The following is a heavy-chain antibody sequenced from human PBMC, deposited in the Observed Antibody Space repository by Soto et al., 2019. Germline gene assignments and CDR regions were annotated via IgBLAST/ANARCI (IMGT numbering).Heavy chain of an antibody. CDR1: GFTFSDYY. D-gene: IGHD1-26*01. CDR3: ARDATGSYSYFDY. CDR2: ISSSSKYT. Sequence: QVQLVESGGGLVKPGGSLRLSCAACGFTFSDYYMSWIRQAPVKGLEWVSYISSSSKYTNYADSVKGRFTISRDNAKNSLYLQMNSLRAEDTAVYYCARDATGSYSYFDYWGQGTLVTVSS. V-gene: IGHV3-11*05. J-gene: IGHJ4*02.